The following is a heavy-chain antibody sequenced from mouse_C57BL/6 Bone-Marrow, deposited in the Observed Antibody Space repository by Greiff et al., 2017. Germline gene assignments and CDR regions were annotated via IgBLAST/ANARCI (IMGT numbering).Heavy chain of an antibody. Sequence: VQLQQSGAELVRPGASVKLSCTASGFNIKDDYMHWVKQRPEQGLEWIGWIDPENGDTEYASKFQGKATITADTSSNTAYLQLSSLTSEDTAVYYCTTGYGSYYYAMDDWGQGTSVTVSS. CDR1: GFNIKDDY. CDR2: IDPENGDT. D-gene: IGHD1-1*01. CDR3: TTGYGSYYYAMDD. J-gene: IGHJ4*01. V-gene: IGHV14-4*01.